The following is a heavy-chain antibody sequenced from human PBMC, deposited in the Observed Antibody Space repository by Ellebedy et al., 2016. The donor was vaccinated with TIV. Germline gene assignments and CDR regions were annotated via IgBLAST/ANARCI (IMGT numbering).Heavy chain of an antibody. CDR2: IYTSGST. D-gene: IGHD1-26*01. J-gene: IGHJ3*02. V-gene: IGHV4-4*07. Sequence: MPSETLSLTCSVSAGSITSYYWSWIRQPAGKGLEWIGRIYTSGSTNYNPPLKSRVTMSVDTSKNQFSLNLSSVTAADTAVYYCARRAVGWELAAFDIWGQGTMVTVSS. CDR3: ARRAVGWELAAFDI. CDR1: AGSITSYY.